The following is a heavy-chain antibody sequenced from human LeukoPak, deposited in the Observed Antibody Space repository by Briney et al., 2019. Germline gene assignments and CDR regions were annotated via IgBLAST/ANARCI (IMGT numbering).Heavy chain of an antibody. CDR3: ARLVGATIGEIDY. J-gene: IGHJ4*02. CDR1: GGSISSYY. Sequence: RPSETLSLTCTVSGGSISSYYWSWIRQPPGKGLEWIGYTYYSGSTNYNPSLKSRVTISVDTSKNQFSLKLSSVTAADTAVYYCARLVGATIGEIDYWGQGTLVTVSS. D-gene: IGHD1-26*01. CDR2: TYYSGST. V-gene: IGHV4-59*01.